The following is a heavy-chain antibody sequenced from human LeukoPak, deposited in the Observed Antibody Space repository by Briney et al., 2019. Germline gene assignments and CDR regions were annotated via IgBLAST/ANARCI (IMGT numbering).Heavy chain of an antibody. CDR3: AKDLQIAARPFDY. J-gene: IGHJ4*02. D-gene: IGHD6-6*01. Sequence: GGSLRLSCAASGFIFSSYAMNWVRQAPGKGLEWVSGILGDGGTTSYADSVRGRFTISRDNSKNTLYLQMNSLRAEDTAVYYCAKDLQIAARPFDYWGQETLVTVSS. CDR1: GFIFSSYA. CDR2: ILGDGGTT. V-gene: IGHV3-23*01.